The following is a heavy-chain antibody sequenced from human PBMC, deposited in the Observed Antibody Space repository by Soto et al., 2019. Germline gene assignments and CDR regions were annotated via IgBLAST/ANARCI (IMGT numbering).Heavy chain of an antibody. CDR3: ARDLYSSSARYFDY. D-gene: IGHD6-6*01. Sequence: EVQLVESGGGLVKPGGSLRLSCAASGFTFSSYSMNWVRQAPEKGLEWVSSISSNSSYIHYADSVKARFTISRDNAKNLLYLQMNSLRAEDTAVYYCARDLYSSSARYFDYWGQGTLVTVSS. J-gene: IGHJ4*02. V-gene: IGHV3-21*01. CDR2: ISSNSSYI. CDR1: GFTFSSYS.